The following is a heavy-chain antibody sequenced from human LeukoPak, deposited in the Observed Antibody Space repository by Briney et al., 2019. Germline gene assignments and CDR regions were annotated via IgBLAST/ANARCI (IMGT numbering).Heavy chain of an antibody. V-gene: IGHV3-21*01. D-gene: IGHD6-13*01. CDR3: ARDHRLGSSIWYWFDP. CDR1: GFTFSSYS. Sequence: PGGSLRLSCAASGFTFSSYSMNWVRQAPGKGLEWVSSISSSSSYIYYADSVKGRFTISRDNAKNSLYLQMNSLRAEDTAVYYCARDHRLGSSIWYWFDPWGQGALVTVSS. J-gene: IGHJ5*02. CDR2: ISSSSSYI.